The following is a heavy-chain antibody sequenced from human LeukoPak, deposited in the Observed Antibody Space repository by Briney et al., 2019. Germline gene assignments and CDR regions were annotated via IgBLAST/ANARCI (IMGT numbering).Heavy chain of an antibody. D-gene: IGHD6-13*01. J-gene: IGHJ6*02. CDR1: GGTFSSYA. CDR2: IIPILGIA. Sequence: GASVKVSCKASGGTFSSYAISWVRQAPGQGLEWMGRIIPILGIANYAQKFQGRVTITADKSTSTAYMELSSLRSEDTAVYYCTVSNVIAAATTYYYYGMDVWGQGTTVTVSS. CDR3: TVSNVIAAATTYYYYGMDV. V-gene: IGHV1-69*04.